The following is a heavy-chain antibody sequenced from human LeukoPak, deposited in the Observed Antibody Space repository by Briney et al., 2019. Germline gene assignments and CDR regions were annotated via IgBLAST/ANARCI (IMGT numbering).Heavy chain of an antibody. D-gene: IGHD3-3*01. Sequence: PGGSLRLSCAAPGFTFDDYGMSWVRQAPGKGLEWVSGISWNGGSTGYADSVKGRFTISRDNAKNSLYLQMNSLRAEDTALYYCARVNYDFWSGYSDYWGQGTLVTVSS. CDR2: ISWNGGST. CDR1: GFTFDDYG. V-gene: IGHV3-20*04. CDR3: ARVNYDFWSGYSDY. J-gene: IGHJ4*02.